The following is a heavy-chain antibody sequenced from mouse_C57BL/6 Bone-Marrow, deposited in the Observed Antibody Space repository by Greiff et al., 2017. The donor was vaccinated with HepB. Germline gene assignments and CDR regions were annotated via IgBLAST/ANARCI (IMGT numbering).Heavy chain of an antibody. CDR3: AAFTTVVAFDV. CDR2: IDPSDSYT. CDR1: GYTFTSYW. J-gene: IGHJ1*03. Sequence: VQLQQPGAELVRPGTSVKLSCKASGYTFTSYWMHWVKQRPGQGLEWIGVIDPSDSYTNYNQKFKGKATLTVDTSSSTAYMQLSSLTSEDSAVYYCAAFTTVVAFDVWGTGTTVTVSS. D-gene: IGHD1-1*01. V-gene: IGHV1-59*01.